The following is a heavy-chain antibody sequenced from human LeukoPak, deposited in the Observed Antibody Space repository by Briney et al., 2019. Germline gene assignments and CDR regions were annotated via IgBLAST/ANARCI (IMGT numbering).Heavy chain of an antibody. Sequence: PGGSLRLSCAASAFTFKKSGMHWVRQAPGKGLEWVAVISFDGSDKQYAESVEGRFTVSRDNSKNTMYLQMNSLRAEDTAVYYCARELYDFWSDPSLDYWGQGTLVTVSS. CDR2: ISFDGSDK. V-gene: IGHV3-30*03. J-gene: IGHJ4*02. D-gene: IGHD3-3*01. CDR3: ARELYDFWSDPSLDY. CDR1: AFTFKKSG.